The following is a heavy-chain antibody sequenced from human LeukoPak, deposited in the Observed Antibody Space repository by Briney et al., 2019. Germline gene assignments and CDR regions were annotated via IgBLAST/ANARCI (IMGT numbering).Heavy chain of an antibody. CDR3: SGGSFYDY. D-gene: IGHD1-26*01. CDR2: INGGSSTI. J-gene: IGHJ4*02. V-gene: IGHV3-48*04. CDR1: GFTFSPYS. Sequence: GGSLRLSCAASGFTFSPYSMNWVRQAPGKGLEWVSYINGGSSTIYYADSVKGRFTISRDNAKNSLYLQMNSLRAEDTAVYYCSGGSFYDYWGQGTLVTVSS.